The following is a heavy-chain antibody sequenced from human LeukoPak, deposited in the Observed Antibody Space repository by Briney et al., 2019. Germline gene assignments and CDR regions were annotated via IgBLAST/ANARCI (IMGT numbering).Heavy chain of an antibody. CDR3: ARDQSGSYPNAFDI. D-gene: IGHD1-26*01. Sequence: GASVKVSCKASGYTFTSYGISWVRQAPGQGLEWMGWISAYNGNTNYAQKLQGRVTMTTDTSTSTAYMELRSLRSDDTAVYYCARDQSGSYPNAFDIWGQGTMVTVSS. CDR2: ISAYNGNT. CDR1: GYTFTSYG. J-gene: IGHJ3*02. V-gene: IGHV1-18*01.